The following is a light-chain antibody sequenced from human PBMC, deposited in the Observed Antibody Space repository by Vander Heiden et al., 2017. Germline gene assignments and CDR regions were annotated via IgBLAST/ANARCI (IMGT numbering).Light chain of an antibody. CDR3: AAWDDSLSGLVV. CDR2: RNN. CDR1: SSNIGSNY. Sequence: QSVLTQPPSASGTPGQGVTISFSGSSSNIGSNYVYWYQQLPGTAPKLLIYRNNRRPSGVPDRFSGSKSGPSASLAISGLRSEDEADYYCAAWDDSLSGLVVFGGGTKLTVL. J-gene: IGLJ2*01. V-gene: IGLV1-47*01.